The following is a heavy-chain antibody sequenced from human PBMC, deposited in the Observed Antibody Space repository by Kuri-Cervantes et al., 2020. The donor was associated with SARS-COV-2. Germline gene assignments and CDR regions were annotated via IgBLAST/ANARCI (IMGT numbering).Heavy chain of an antibody. D-gene: IGHD3-10*01. CDR1: GFTFSSYS. V-gene: IGHV3-21*01. CDR2: ISGSGSYI. J-gene: IGHJ6*03. Sequence: GESLKISCAASGFTFSSYSMNWVRQAPGKALQWVSSISGSGSYIYYADSVKGRFTVSRDSAKNSLYLQINSLRGEDTAVYYCARVAGEGPIYYYYMDVWGKGTTVTVSS. CDR3: ARVAGEGPIYYYYMDV.